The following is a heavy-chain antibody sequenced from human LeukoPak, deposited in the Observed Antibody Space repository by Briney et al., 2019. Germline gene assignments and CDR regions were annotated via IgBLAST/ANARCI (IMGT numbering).Heavy chain of an antibody. CDR3: ERDNGALIGYCTNGVCYTEGFWFDP. D-gene: IGHD2-8*01. V-gene: IGHV6-1*01. Sequence: SQTLSLTCAISGDSVSSNSAAWNWIRQSPSRGLEWLGRTYYRSKWYNDYAVSVKSRITINPDTSKNQFSLQLNSVTPEDTAVYYCERDNGALIGYCTNGVCYTEGFWFDPWGQGTRVTVSS. CDR1: GDSVSSNSAA. CDR2: TYYRSKWYN. J-gene: IGHJ5*02.